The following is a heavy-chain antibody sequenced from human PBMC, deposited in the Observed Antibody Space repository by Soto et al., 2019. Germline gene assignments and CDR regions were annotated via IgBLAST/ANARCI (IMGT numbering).Heavy chain of an antibody. CDR1: GYTLTSYY. CDR3: ARALNLWFGEFLLVDY. J-gene: IGHJ4*02. D-gene: IGHD3-10*01. V-gene: IGHV1-46*01. CDR2: INPSGGST. Sequence: ASVKVSCKASGYTLTSYYMHWVRQAPGQGLEWMGIINPSGGSTSYAQKFQGRVTMTRDTSTSTVYMELSSLRSEDTAVYYCARALNLWFGEFLLVDYWGQGTLVTVSA.